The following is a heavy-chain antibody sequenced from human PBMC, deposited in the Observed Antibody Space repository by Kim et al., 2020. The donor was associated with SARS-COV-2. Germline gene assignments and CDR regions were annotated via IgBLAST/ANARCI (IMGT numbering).Heavy chain of an antibody. V-gene: IGHV3-48*02. J-gene: IGHJ6*02. Sequence: YADPVKGRFTSSRDNAKSSLYLQMNSLRDEDTAVYYCAGGYYYYYNYGMDVWGQGTTVTVSS. CDR3: AGGYYYYYNYGMDV. D-gene: IGHD3-22*01.